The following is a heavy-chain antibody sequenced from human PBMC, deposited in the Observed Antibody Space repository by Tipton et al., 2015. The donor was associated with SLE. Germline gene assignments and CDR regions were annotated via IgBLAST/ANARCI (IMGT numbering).Heavy chain of an antibody. CDR1: GGSFSGYY. J-gene: IGHJ4*02. CDR2: INHSGST. D-gene: IGHD3-10*01. Sequence: TLSLTCAVYGGSFSGYYWSWIRQPPGKGLEWIGEINHSGSTNYNPSLKSRVTISVDTSKNQFSLKLSSVTAADTAVYYCARRVYFGAGSYDSWGQGTLVTVSS. CDR3: ARRVYFGAGSYDS. V-gene: IGHV4-34*01.